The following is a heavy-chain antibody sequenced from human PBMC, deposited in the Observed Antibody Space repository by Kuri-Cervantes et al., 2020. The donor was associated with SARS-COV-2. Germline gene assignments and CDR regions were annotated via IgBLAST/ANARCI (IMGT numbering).Heavy chain of an antibody. V-gene: IGHV3-48*03. CDR3: ARAPTVTLDY. CDR2: ISSSGSTI. Sequence: GGSLRLSCAASGFTFSSHEMNRVRQAPGKGLEWVSYISSSGSTIYYADSVKGRFTISRDNAKNSLYLQMNSLRAEDTAVYYCARAPTVTLDYWGQGTLVTVSS. J-gene: IGHJ4*02. CDR1: GFTFSSHE. D-gene: IGHD4-17*01.